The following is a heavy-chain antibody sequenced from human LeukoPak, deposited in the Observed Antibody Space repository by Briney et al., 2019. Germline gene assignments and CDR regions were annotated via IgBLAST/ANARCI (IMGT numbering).Heavy chain of an antibody. D-gene: IGHD1-26*01. CDR3: ARDVVGGNYYYYYYMDA. J-gene: IGHJ6*03. CDR1: GYTFTSYG. CDR2: ISAYNGNT. Sequence: ASVKVSCKASGYTFTSYGISWVRQAPGQGLEWMGWISAYNGNTNYAQKLQGRVTMTTDTSTSTAYMELRSLRSDDTAVYYCARDVVGGNYYYYYYMDAWGKGTTVTISS. V-gene: IGHV1-18*01.